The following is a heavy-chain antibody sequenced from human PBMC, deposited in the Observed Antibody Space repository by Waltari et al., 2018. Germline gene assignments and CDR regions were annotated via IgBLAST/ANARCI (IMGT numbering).Heavy chain of an antibody. J-gene: IGHJ6*02. Sequence: EVQLVASGGGLVLPGGSLQLSCAVSGFTFRDYALHWVRQASGKGVGWGGRIRSKANSDATAYAASVKGRFTISRDDSKNTAYLQMNSLKTEDTAVYYCIRYNEQNYCGMDVWGQGTTVTVSS. V-gene: IGHV3-73*01. D-gene: IGHD1-20*01. CDR1: GFTFRDYA. CDR3: IRYNEQNYCGMDV. CDR2: IRSKANSDAT.